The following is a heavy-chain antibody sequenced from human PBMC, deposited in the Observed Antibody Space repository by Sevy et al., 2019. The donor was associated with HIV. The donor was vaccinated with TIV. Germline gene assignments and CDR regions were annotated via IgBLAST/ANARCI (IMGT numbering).Heavy chain of an antibody. J-gene: IGHJ4*02. CDR3: ARAQQVTMLVVIGGLYFDF. CDR2: IKQDMSEK. Sequence: GGSLRLSCAASGFTFSSYWMTWVRQAPGKGLEWVANIKQDMSEKYYADSVKGRLTISRDKARNSLYLQMESLRAEDTAVYYCARAQQVTMLVVIGGLYFDFWGQGTLVTVSS. V-gene: IGHV3-7*01. D-gene: IGHD3-22*01. CDR1: GFTFSSYW.